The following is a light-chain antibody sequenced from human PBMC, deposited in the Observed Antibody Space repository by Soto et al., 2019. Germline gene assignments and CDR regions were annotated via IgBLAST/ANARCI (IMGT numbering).Light chain of an antibody. CDR1: QSVGSNY. CDR2: VES. CDR3: QHYGWTSSP. Sequence: ETVLTQSPGTLSLSPGERATLSCRASQSVGSNYLAWYQQKPGQSPRLLIYVESSRAIGIPDRFSGSVFGTDFTLSISRLEPLDFAVYYCQHYGWTSSPFGYGPKLDIK. J-gene: IGKJ1*01. V-gene: IGKV3-20*01.